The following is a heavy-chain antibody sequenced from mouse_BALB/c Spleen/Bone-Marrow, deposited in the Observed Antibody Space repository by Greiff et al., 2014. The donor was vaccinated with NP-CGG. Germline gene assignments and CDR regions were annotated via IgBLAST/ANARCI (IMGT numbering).Heavy chain of an antibody. Sequence: EVQLQQSGAELVKPGASVKLSFTASGFNIKDTYMHWVKQRPEQGLVWIGRIDPANGNIKYDPKFQGKATITADTSSNTAYLQLSSLTSEDTAVYYCAPYYYGRWFANWGQGTLVTVSA. J-gene: IGHJ3*01. D-gene: IGHD1-1*01. CDR1: GFNIKDTY. CDR2: IDPANGNI. CDR3: APYYYGRWFAN. V-gene: IGHV14-3*02.